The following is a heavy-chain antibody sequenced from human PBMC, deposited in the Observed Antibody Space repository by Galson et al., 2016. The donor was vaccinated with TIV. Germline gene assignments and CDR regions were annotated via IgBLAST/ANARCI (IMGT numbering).Heavy chain of an antibody. D-gene: IGHD3-10*01. J-gene: IGHJ3*02. CDR3: GTGFRGAVDI. CDR1: GYFLSKIA. CDR2: FDPAVGET. Sequence: SVKVSCKVSGYFLSKIAMHWVRRVPGKGLEWMGGFDPAVGETTYAQRFRGRVSMTEDISTDTAHMELSSLRSDDTAVYFCGTGFRGAVDIWGQGTMVTVSS. V-gene: IGHV1-24*01.